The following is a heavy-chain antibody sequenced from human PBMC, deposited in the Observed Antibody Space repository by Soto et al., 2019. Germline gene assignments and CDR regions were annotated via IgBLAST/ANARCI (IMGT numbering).Heavy chain of an antibody. D-gene: IGHD6-13*01. CDR2: VYWDDDK. J-gene: IGHJ4*02. CDR3: ARPNITAATDY. V-gene: IGHV2-5*02. Sequence: QITLKESGPTLVKPTQTLTLTCTFSGFSLSTSGVGVGWIRQPPGKALEWLALVYWDDDKRYSPSLKSRLTXTKXTSKNQVVLTMTNMDPVDTATYYCARPNITAATDYWGQGTLVTVSS. CDR1: GFSLSTSGVG.